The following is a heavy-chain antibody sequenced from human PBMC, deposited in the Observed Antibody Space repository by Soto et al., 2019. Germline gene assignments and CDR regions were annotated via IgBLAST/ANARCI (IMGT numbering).Heavy chain of an antibody. V-gene: IGHV4-59*01. CDR2: IYYSGST. Sequence: QVQLQESGPGLVKPSETLSLTCTVSGGSISSYYWSWIRQPPGKGLEWIGYIYYSGSTNYNPSLKSPVTISVATSKNQFSLKLRSVTAADTAVYYCARALYGAAAGTNYFDYWGQGTLVTVSS. CDR3: ARALYGAAAGTNYFDY. D-gene: IGHD6-13*01. CDR1: GGSISSYY. J-gene: IGHJ4*02.